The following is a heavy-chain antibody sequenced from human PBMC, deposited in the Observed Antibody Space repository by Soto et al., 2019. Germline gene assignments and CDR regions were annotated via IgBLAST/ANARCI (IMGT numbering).Heavy chain of an antibody. D-gene: IGHD6-19*01. Sequence: QVQLQESGPGLVKPSETLSLTCTVSGGSVSSGSYYWSWIRQPPGKGLEWIGYIYYSGSTNYNPSLKSRVTISTDTSKNPFSLKLSAVTAAVTAVYYCASYSSGWYAVSCWGQGTLVTVSS. J-gene: IGHJ4*02. CDR3: ASYSSGWYAVSC. CDR1: GGSVSSGSYY. V-gene: IGHV4-61*01. CDR2: IYYSGST.